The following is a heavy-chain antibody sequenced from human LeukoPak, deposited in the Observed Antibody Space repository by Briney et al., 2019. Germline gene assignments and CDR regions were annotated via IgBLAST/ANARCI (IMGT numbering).Heavy chain of an antibody. CDR1: GFPVSSYY. V-gene: IGHV3-53*01. J-gene: IGHJ4*02. D-gene: IGHD5-12*01. Sequence: PGGSLRLSCAASGFPVSSYYMSRVRQAPGKGLEWVSNIYISGNTYYAASVKGRFTISRDKSKNKLDLQMNSLRVEDTAVYYCARGSSDERGYSGYDDYWGQGNLVTVSS. CDR3: ARGSSDERGYSGYDDY. CDR2: IYISGNT.